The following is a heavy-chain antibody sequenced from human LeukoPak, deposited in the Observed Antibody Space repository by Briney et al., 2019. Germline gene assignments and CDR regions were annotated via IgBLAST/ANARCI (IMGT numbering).Heavy chain of an antibody. V-gene: IGHV3-48*03. Sequence: GGSLRLSCAASGFTFSSYEMNWVRQAPGKGLEWASYISSSGSTIYYADSVKGRLTISRDNAKNSLYLQMNSLRAEDTAVYYCARETEYYDSSGPVFDYWGQGTLVTVSS. D-gene: IGHD3-22*01. CDR3: ARETEYYDSSGPVFDY. J-gene: IGHJ4*02. CDR1: GFTFSSYE. CDR2: ISSSGSTI.